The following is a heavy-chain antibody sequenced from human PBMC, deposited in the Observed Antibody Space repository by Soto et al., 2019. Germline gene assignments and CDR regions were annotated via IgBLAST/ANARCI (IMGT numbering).Heavy chain of an antibody. CDR1: GFSLSTSGGG. Sequence: AGPTLVNPTQTLTLTCTFSGFSLSTSGGGVGWILHPPGKALEWLALIYWDDDKRYSPSLKGRLTITKDTSKNQVVLTMTNMDPVDTATYYCAHRQSSATYRYWGQGTLVTVS. V-gene: IGHV2-5*02. CDR2: IYWDDDK. CDR3: AHRQSSATYRY. D-gene: IGHD4-4*01. J-gene: IGHJ4*02.